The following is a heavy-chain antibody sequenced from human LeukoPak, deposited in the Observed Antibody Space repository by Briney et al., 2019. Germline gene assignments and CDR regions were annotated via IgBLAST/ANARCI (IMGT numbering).Heavy chain of an antibody. CDR3: ARDGGSAWFLDY. J-gene: IGHJ4*02. CDR2: IGSSGNTT. Sequence: KTGGSLRLSCAASGFTFSDNYMSWIRQAPGKGLEWVSYIGSSGNTTYNADSVKGRFSITKDNAKNSLYLQMNSLRAEDTAVYYCARDGGSAWFLDYWGQGTLVTVSS. CDR1: GFTFSDNY. V-gene: IGHV3-11*04. D-gene: IGHD6-19*01.